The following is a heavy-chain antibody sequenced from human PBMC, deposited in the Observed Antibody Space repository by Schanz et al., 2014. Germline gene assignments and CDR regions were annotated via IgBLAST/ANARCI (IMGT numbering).Heavy chain of an antibody. Sequence: QVQLVQSGAEVKKPGASVKVSCKTSGYTFSDYGITWVRQAPGQGLEWMGWISAYTNNTNYAQKVQGRVTLTTDTSTSTAYMELRNLRSDDTAVYYCARGPLGTSPWGQGTLVTVSS. CDR2: ISAYTNNT. D-gene: IGHD5-12*01. CDR3: ARGPLGTSP. CDR1: GYTFSDYG. J-gene: IGHJ5*02. V-gene: IGHV1-18*01.